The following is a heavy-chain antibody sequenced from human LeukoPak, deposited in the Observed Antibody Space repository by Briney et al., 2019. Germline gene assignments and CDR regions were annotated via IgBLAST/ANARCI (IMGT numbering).Heavy chain of an antibody. CDR2: VDPEDGET. D-gene: IGHD1-26*01. CDR3: ATEEVGATSCNY. V-gene: IGHV1-69-2*01. J-gene: IGHJ4*02. Sequence: ASVKISCKVSGYTFTDYYMHWVQQAPGKGLDWMGLVDPEDGETIYAEKFQGRVTITADTSTDTAYTELGSLRSEDTAVYYCATEEVGATSCNYWGQGTLVTVSS. CDR1: GYTFTDYY.